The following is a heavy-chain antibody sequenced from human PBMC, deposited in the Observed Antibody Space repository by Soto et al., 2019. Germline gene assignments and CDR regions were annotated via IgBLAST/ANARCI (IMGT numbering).Heavy chain of an antibody. Sequence: SGPTLVNPTQTLTLTCTFSGFSLSTSGVGVGWIRQPPGKALEWLALIYWDDDKRYSPSLKSRLTITKDTSKNQVVLTMTNMDPVDTATYYCAHRRDDRAPRTDWFDPWGQGTLVTVSS. CDR2: IYWDDDK. J-gene: IGHJ5*02. D-gene: IGHD1-1*01. CDR1: GFSLSTSGVG. V-gene: IGHV2-5*02. CDR3: AHRRDDRAPRTDWFDP.